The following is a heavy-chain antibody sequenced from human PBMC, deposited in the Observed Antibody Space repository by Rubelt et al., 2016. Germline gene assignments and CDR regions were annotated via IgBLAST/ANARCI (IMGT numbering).Heavy chain of an antibody. J-gene: IGHJ6*02. Sequence: EWVSVIYSGGSTYYADSVKGRFTISRDNAKNTLYLQMNSLRAEDTAVYYCARGNVLRFLEWSEYYYGMDVWGQGTTVTVSS. V-gene: IGHV3-66*01. CDR2: IYSGGST. D-gene: IGHD3-3*01. CDR3: ARGNVLRFLEWSEYYYGMDV.